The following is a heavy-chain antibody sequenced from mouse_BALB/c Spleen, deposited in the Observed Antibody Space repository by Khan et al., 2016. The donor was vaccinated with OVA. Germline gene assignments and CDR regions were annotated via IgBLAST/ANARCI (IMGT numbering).Heavy chain of an antibody. D-gene: IGHD1-1*01. CDR3: ARGYYYWYYFDY. CDR1: GYSITSGYA. CDR2: ISYSGVT. Sequence: EVQLQESGPGLVKPSQSLSLTCTVTGYSITSGYAWNWIRQFPGNKLEWMGYISYSGVTSYTPSLKSRISITRDTSKNQFFLQLNSVTTEDTATYCCARGYYYWYYFDYWGQGTTLTVSS. V-gene: IGHV3-2*02. J-gene: IGHJ2*01.